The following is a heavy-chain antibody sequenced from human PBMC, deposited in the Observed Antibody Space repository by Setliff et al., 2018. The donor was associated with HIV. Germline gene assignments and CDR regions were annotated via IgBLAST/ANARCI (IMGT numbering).Heavy chain of an antibody. J-gene: IGHJ3*01. V-gene: IGHV4-61*09. CDR2: IYTNGYT. Sequence: SETLSLTCTVSGGSIRSGSYYWTWIRQPAGKGPEWIGHIYTNGYTNYNPSLKSRVTISVDTSRGQFSLQLTSVTAADTAVCYCARAPPGIQNDAFDVWGQGTMVTVSS. CDR3: ARAPPGIQNDAFDV. CDR1: GGSIRSGSYY.